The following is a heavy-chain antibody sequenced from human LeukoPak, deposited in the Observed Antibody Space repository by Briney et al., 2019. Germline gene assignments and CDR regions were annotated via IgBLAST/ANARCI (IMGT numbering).Heavy chain of an antibody. Sequence: PGGSLRLSCAASGFTFSSYWMTWVRQAPEKGLEWVANIEQDGSEKYYVDSVKGRFTISRDNAKISLFLQMNNLRAEDTAVYYCAAHVNDAGDFGYWGQGTLVAVSS. J-gene: IGHJ4*02. V-gene: IGHV3-7*01. CDR3: AAHVNDAGDFGY. CDR1: GFTFSSYW. D-gene: IGHD2-8*01. CDR2: IEQDGSEK.